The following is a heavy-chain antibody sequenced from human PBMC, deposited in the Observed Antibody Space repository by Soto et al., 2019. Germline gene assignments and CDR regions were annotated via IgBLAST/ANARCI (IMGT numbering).Heavy chain of an antibody. J-gene: IGHJ6*02. V-gene: IGHV1-69*01. Sequence: VQLVQSGAEVKKPGSSVKVSCKASGGTFSSYAISWVRQAPGQGLEWMGGIIPIFGTANYAQKFQGRVTITADESTSTAYMELSSLRSEDTAVYYCARDKVVAAAGTSDYYYGMDVWGQGTTVTVSS. CDR3: ARDKVVAAAGTSDYYYGMDV. D-gene: IGHD6-13*01. CDR1: GGTFSSYA. CDR2: IIPIFGTA.